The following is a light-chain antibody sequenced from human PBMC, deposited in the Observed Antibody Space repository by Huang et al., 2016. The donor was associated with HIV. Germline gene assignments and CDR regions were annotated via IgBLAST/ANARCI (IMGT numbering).Light chain of an antibody. Sequence: DIVMTQSPLSLPVTPGEPASISCRSTQSLLNSNGHNYLAWYMQKPGQSPQPLIYLGSNRSSGVPDRFSGSGSGTDFTLQISRVEADDVGVYYCMQVLQTPFTFGPGTRVDIK. V-gene: IGKV2-28*01. J-gene: IGKJ3*01. CDR3: MQVLQTPFT. CDR1: QSLLNSNGHNY. CDR2: LGS.